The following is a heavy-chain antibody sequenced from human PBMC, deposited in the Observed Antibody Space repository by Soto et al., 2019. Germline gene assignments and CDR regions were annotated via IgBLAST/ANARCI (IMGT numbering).Heavy chain of an antibody. J-gene: IGHJ4*02. V-gene: IGHV1-18*01. D-gene: IGHD5-12*01. Sequence: ASVKVSCKASGYTFTSYGISWVRQAPGHGLEWMGWISAYNGNTNYAQKLQGRVTMTTDTSTSTAYMELRSLRSDDTAVYYCARDAPRGYDGMDGDWGQGTPVTV. CDR3: ARDAPRGYDGMDGD. CDR1: GYTFTSYG. CDR2: ISAYNGNT.